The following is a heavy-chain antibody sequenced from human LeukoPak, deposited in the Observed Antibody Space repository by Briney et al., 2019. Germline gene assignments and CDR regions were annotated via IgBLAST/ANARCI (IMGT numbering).Heavy chain of an antibody. V-gene: IGHV4-38-2*02. D-gene: IGHD3-10*01. CDR2: IYHDGNT. CDR1: GYSISSGYY. J-gene: IGHJ5*02. Sequence: SETLSLTCSVSGYSISSGYYWGWIRQPPGKGLEWIGNIYHDGNTYYNPSLKSRVTISVDTSKNQFSLKLSSVTAADTAVYYCASITMVRGGWFDPWGQGTLVTVSS. CDR3: ASITMVRGGWFDP.